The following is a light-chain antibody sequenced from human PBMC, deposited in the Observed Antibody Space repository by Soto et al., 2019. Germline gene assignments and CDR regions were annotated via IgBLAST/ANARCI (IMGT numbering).Light chain of an antibody. J-gene: IGKJ1*01. CDR3: QQYHNLWT. V-gene: IGKV3-15*01. CDR1: HYIYSN. Sequence: EIVMTQSPATLSVSPGESATLSCTASHYIYSNVAWFQQSPGQAPRLLIYRASTRATGTPARFSGSGSGTEFTLTITSLQSEDFALYYCQQYHNLWTFGQGTEVEIK. CDR2: RAS.